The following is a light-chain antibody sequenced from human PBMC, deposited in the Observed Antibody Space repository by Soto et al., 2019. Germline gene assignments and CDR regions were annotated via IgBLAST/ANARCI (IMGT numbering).Light chain of an antibody. J-gene: IGKJ1*01. CDR2: LGS. V-gene: IGKV2-28*01. Sequence: DIVMTQSPLSLPVTPGEPASISCRSGQSLLHSNGYNYLDWYLQKPGQSPQLLIYLGSNRASGVPDRFSGRGSGTDFTLKISRVEAEDVGVYYCMQALQTPKTCGQGTRVEIK. CDR1: QSLLHSNGYNY. CDR3: MQALQTPKT.